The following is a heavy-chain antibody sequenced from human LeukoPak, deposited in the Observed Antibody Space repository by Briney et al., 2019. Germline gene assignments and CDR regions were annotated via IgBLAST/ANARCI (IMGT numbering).Heavy chain of an antibody. CDR2: TYYSGST. D-gene: IGHD3-3*01. CDR3: ARARSGITIFGEPSCGMDV. V-gene: IGHV4-31*03. J-gene: IGHJ6*02. CDR1: GGSISSGGYY. Sequence: SSETLSLTCTVSGGSISSGGYYWSWIRQHPGKGLEWIGYTYYSGSTYYNPSLKSRVTISVDTSKNQFSLKLSSVTAADTAVYYCARARSGITIFGEPSCGMDVWGQGTTVTVSS.